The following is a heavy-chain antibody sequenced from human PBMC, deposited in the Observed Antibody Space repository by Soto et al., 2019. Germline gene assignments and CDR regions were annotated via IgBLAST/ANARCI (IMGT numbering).Heavy chain of an antibody. Sequence: QVQLVQSGAEMQQPGASVRVSCKASGGTFSKYAFSWVRQAPGQGLEWLGGTIPMFGTPNYAQKFQGRVAIAADESTATVYMELSSRRSEDTAVYFCARPLRDRNYYYGMAVWGQWTTVTVSS. CDR2: TIPMFGTP. D-gene: IGHD3-22*01. CDR3: ARPLRDRNYYYGMAV. V-gene: IGHV1-69*01. J-gene: IGHJ6*02. CDR1: GGTFSKYA.